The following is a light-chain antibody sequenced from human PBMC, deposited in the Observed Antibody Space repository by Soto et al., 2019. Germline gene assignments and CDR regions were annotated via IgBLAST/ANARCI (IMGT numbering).Light chain of an antibody. J-gene: IGLJ2*01. CDR3: VLYMKGDIRV. CDR1: SGSVSSRYY. CDR2: SGD. V-gene: IGLV8-61*01. Sequence: QTVGSHEASPSLSPGGTVTLTCGLTSGSVSSRYYPSWYRQDPGQTPRTLIYSGDIRSSGVPDRFSGSILGSKAALTITGAQADDESVYYCVLYMKGDIRVFGGGTQLTVL.